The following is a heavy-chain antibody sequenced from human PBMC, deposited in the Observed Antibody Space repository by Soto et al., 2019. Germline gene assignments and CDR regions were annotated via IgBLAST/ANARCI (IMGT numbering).Heavy chain of an antibody. J-gene: IGHJ6*01. CDR2: ISAAGDP. CDR1: GFTFRNYD. V-gene: IGHV3-13*05. Sequence: EVQLVESGGGLVQPGGSLRLSCEASGFTFRNYDMHWARQGTGKGLEWVSGISAAGDPDYADSVEGRFTISSENAQNSFFLQMNSLRVGDTAVYYCARTDRDFYGLDVRGQGTTVIVSS. CDR3: ARTDRDFYGLDV.